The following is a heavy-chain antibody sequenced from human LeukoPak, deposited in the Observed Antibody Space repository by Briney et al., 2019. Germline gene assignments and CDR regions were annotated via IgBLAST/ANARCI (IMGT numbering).Heavy chain of an antibody. Sequence: PSETLSLTCTVSGGSISSGSYYWSWIRQPAGKGLEWIGRIYTSGSTNYNPSLKSRVTISVDTSKNQFSLKLSSVTAADTAVYYCARVSGYNIVVVPAALDYNWFDPWGQGTLVTVSS. J-gene: IGHJ5*02. CDR3: ARVSGYNIVVVPAALDYNWFDP. D-gene: IGHD2-2*01. V-gene: IGHV4-61*02. CDR2: IYTSGST. CDR1: GGSISSGSYY.